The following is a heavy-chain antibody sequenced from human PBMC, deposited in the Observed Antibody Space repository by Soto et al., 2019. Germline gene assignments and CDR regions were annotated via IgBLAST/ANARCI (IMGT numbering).Heavy chain of an antibody. J-gene: IGHJ6*02. D-gene: IGHD2-2*01. V-gene: IGHV4-31*03. Sequence: QVQLQESGPGLVKPSQTLSLTCTVSGGSISSGGYYWSWIRQHPGKGLEWIGYIYYSGSTYYNPSLKGRVTISVDTSKNQFSLKLSSVTAADTAVYYCARVGGCSSTSCPTDYYYYYGLDVWGQGTTVTVSS. CDR1: GGSISSGGYY. CDR2: IYYSGST. CDR3: ARVGGCSSTSCPTDYYYYYGLDV.